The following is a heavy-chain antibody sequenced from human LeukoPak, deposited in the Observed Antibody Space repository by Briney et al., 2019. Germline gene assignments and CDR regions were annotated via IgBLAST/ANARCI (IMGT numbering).Heavy chain of an antibody. CDR1: GFTFSSYS. Sequence: PGGSLRLSCAASGFTFSSYSMNWVRQAPGKGLEWVSYISSSSSTIYYADSVKGRFTISRDNAKNSLYLQMNSLRDEDTAVYYCARVDYGSYYYYMDVWGKGTTVTVSS. CDR3: ARVDYGSYYYYMDV. V-gene: IGHV3-48*02. CDR2: ISSSSSTI. D-gene: IGHD4-17*01. J-gene: IGHJ6*03.